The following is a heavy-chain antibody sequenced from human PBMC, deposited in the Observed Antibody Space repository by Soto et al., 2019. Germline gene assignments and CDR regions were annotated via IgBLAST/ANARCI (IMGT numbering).Heavy chain of an antibody. Sequence: TSETLSLTCTVSGGSISSYYWSWIRQPPGKGLEWIGYIYYSGSTNYNPSLKSRVTISVDTSKNQFSLKLSSVTAADTAVYYCARSQSITGTTEWFDPWGQGTLVTVS. D-gene: IGHD1-7*01. CDR1: GGSISSYY. CDR3: ARSQSITGTTEWFDP. J-gene: IGHJ5*02. CDR2: IYYSGST. V-gene: IGHV4-59*01.